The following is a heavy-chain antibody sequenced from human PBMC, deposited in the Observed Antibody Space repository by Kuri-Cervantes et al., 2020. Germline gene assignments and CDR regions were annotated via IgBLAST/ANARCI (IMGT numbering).Heavy chain of an antibody. CDR2: IYDSGTT. J-gene: IGHJ4*02. V-gene: IGHV4-39*01. Sequence: SETLSLTCTVSGGSIGSGGYFWSWIRQHPGKGLEWIGYIYDSGTTYYNPSLKSRVTISVDTSKNQFSLKLSSVTAADTAVYYCARHAPSAAGTRKPFFDYWGQGTLVTVSS. CDR3: ARHAPSAAGTRKPFFDY. D-gene: IGHD6-13*01. CDR1: GGSIGSGGYF.